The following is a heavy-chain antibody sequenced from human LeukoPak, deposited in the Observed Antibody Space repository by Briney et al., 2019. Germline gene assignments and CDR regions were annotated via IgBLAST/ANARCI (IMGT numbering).Heavy chain of an antibody. CDR3: ARYCSSTSCFQSGGHYYGMDV. D-gene: IGHD2-2*01. CDR1: GGSISSGGYS. V-gene: IGHV4-30-2*01. J-gene: IGHJ6*04. Sequence: PSETLSLTCAVSGGSISSGGYSWRWLRQPPGKGLEWIGYIYHSGSTYYNPSLKSRVTISVDRSKNQFSLKLSSVTAADTAVYYCARYCSSTSCFQSGGHYYGMDVWGKGTTVTVSS. CDR2: IYHSGST.